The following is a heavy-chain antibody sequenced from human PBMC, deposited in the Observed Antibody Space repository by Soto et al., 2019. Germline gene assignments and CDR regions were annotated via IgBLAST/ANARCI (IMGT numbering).Heavy chain of an antibody. CDR1: GYTFTSYD. D-gene: IGHD2-15*01. J-gene: IGHJ4*02. Sequence: GASVKVSCKASGYTFTSYDINWVRQATGQGLEWMGWMNPNSGNTGYAQKFQGRVTMTRNTSISTAYMELSSLRSEDTAVYYCANFYCSGASCYDYWGQGTLVTVSS. CDR3: ANFYCSGASCYDY. V-gene: IGHV1-8*01. CDR2: MNPNSGNT.